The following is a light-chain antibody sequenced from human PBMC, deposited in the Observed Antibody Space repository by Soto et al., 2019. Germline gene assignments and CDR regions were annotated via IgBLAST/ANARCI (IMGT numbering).Light chain of an antibody. CDR3: EQDDSCPIT. CDR1: QSISSW. CDR2: AAS. Sequence: DIQMTQSPSSVSAPVGDRVTITCRASQSISSWLAWYQQKPGTVPMRLIYAASILQSGVPSTFSGSGAATEYTPTIASLQPEDFGTDYCEQDDSCPITFGQGTRVEIK. J-gene: IGKJ5*01. V-gene: IGKV1-12*01.